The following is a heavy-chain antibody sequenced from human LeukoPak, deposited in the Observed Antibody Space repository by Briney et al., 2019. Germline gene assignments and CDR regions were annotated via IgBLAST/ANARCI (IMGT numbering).Heavy chain of an antibody. V-gene: IGHV4-39*01. J-gene: IGHJ4*02. Sequence: SETLSPTCSVSGDSISGSGYYWGWIRQPPGKGLEWIGSIYYSGSTYYNPSLKSRVTISVDTSKNQFSLKLSSVTAADTALYYCARGLNWGQGTLVTVSS. CDR1: GDSISGSGYY. CDR2: IYYSGST. CDR3: ARGLN.